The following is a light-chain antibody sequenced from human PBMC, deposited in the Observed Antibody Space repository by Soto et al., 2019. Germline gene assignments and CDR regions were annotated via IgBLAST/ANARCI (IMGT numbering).Light chain of an antibody. V-gene: IGKV2-28*01. CDR3: MQALQTPVT. J-gene: IGKJ3*01. CDR2: LGS. Sequence: DIVMTQSPLSLPVTPGEPASISCRSSQSLLHSNGYNYLDWYLQKPGQSPHLLIYLGSNRASGVPDRFSGSRSGTDFTLKISRVEAEDVGVYYCMQALQTPVTFGPGTKVHIK. CDR1: QSLLHSNGYNY.